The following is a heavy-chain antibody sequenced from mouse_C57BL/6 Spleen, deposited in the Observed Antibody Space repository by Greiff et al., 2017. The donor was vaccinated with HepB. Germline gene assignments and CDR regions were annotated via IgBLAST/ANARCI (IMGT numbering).Heavy chain of an antibody. Sequence: QVQLKQPGAELVKPGASVKMSCKASGYTFTSYWITWVKQRPGQGLEWIGDIYPGSGSTNYNEKFKSKATLTVDTSSSTAYMQLSSLTSEDSAVYYCARPYGSLYYFDYWGQGTTLTVSS. V-gene: IGHV1-55*01. CDR3: ARPYGSLYYFDY. D-gene: IGHD1-1*01. CDR2: IYPGSGST. CDR1: GYTFTSYW. J-gene: IGHJ2*01.